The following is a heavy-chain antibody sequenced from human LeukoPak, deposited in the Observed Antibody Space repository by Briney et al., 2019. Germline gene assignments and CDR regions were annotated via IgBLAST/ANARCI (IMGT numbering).Heavy chain of an antibody. V-gene: IGHV4-59*01. Sequence: PSGTLSLTCTVSGGSISSYYWNWIRQPPGKGLEWIGYIYYSGSTNYNPSLKSRVTISVDTSKNQFSLNLSSVTAADTAVYYCARKDWNDVRAFDIWGQGTMVTVSS. J-gene: IGHJ3*02. D-gene: IGHD1-1*01. CDR1: GGSISSYY. CDR2: IYYSGST. CDR3: ARKDWNDVRAFDI.